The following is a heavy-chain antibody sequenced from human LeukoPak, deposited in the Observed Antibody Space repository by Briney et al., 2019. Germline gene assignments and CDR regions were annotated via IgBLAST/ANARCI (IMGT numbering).Heavy chain of an antibody. CDR1: GGTFSSYT. CDR2: IIPILGIA. J-gene: IGHJ4*02. Sequence: SVKVSCKASGGTFSSYTISWVRQAPGQGLEWMGRIIPILGIANYAQKFQGRVTITADKSTSTAYMELSSLRSEDTAVYYCARTLRYRDYYDSSGYPGGLLWGPGSLVTVSS. CDR3: ARTLRYRDYYDSSGYPGGLL. V-gene: IGHV1-69*02. D-gene: IGHD3-22*01.